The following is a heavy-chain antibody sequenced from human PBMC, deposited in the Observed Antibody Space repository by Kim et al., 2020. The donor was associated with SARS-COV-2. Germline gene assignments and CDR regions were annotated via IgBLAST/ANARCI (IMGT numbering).Heavy chain of an antibody. CDR1: GFTFSSHA. CDR2: ISGSGGST. D-gene: IGHD6-13*01. Sequence: GGSLRLSCAASGFTFSSHAMSWVRQAPGKGLEWVSAISGSGGSTYYADSVKGRFTISRDNSKNTLYLQMNSLRAEDTAVYYCASYGSIAAAGTNYWGQGTLVTVSS. J-gene: IGHJ4*02. CDR3: ASYGSIAAAGTNY. V-gene: IGHV3-23*01.